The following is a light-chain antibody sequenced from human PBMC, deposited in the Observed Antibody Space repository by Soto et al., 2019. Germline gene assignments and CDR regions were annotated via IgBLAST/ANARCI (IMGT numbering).Light chain of an antibody. CDR2: AAS. J-gene: IGKJ1*01. CDR1: QAIRTA. CDR3: LLDFRYFWA. Sequence: QLTQSPSFLSASVGDRVTITCRASQAIRTALGWYQQKPGKVPKLLIYAASTLQSGVPSRFSGSGSGTDFTLTISSLQPEDFATYYCLLDFRYFWAFGQGTKVDIK. V-gene: IGKV1-6*01.